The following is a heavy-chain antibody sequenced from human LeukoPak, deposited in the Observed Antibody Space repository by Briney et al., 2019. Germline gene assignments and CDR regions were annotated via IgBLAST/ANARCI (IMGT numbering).Heavy chain of an antibody. CDR1: GYTFPSYY. CDR2: INPSGGST. J-gene: IGHJ4*02. CDR3: AREYPGYSYGIDY. Sequence: ASVPVSCKASGYTFPSYYMHWVRQAPGQGLEWMGIINPSGGSTSYAQQFQGRVTMTRDTSTSTVYMELSGLRSEDAAVYYCAREYPGYSYGIDYWGQGPLVTDSS. V-gene: IGHV1-46*01. D-gene: IGHD5-18*01.